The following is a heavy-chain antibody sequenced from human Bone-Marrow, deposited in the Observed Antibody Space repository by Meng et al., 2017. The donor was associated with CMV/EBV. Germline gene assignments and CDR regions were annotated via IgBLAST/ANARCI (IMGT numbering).Heavy chain of an antibody. CDR2: IDTGGST. D-gene: IGHD3-10*01. V-gene: IGHV3-53*01. CDR1: GFSVGGVY. J-gene: IGHJ4*02. Sequence: LSCTVCGFSVGGVYMNWVRQAPGKGMEWVSLIDTGGSTYYADSVKGRFTFSRANSGNTLYLQMNSLRVEDTAVYFCAADFSGSDAFDYWGRGTLVTVSS. CDR3: AADFSGSDAFDY.